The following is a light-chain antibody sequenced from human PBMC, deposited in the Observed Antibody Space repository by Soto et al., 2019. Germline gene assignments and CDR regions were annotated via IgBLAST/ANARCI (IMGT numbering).Light chain of an antibody. CDR3: QHSLT. J-gene: IGKJ4*01. CDR2: DAS. CDR1: QSISSW. V-gene: IGKV1-5*01. Sequence: DIQMTQSPSTLSASVGDRVTITCRASQSISSWLAWYQQKPGKATKLLIYDASSLESGVPSRFSGSGSGTEFTLTISSLQPHDFATYYCQHSLTFGGGTKVEIK.